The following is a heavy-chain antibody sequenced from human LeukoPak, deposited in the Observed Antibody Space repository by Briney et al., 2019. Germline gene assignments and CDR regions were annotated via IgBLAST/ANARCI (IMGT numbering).Heavy chain of an antibody. J-gene: IGHJ5*02. D-gene: IGHD2/OR15-2a*01. V-gene: IGHV3-48*01. Sequence: GGSLRLSCAASGFTFSSYEMNWVRQAPGKGLEWVSYISSSSSTIYYADSVKGRFTISRDNAKNSLYLQMNSLRAEDTAVYYCARGKTSQNIVTRKTYNWFDPWGQGTLVTVSS. CDR1: GFTFSSYE. CDR3: ARGKTSQNIVTRKTYNWFDP. CDR2: ISSSSSTI.